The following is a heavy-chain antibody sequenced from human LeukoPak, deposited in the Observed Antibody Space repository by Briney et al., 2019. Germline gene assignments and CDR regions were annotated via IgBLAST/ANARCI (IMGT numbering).Heavy chain of an antibody. J-gene: IGHJ4*02. CDR2: INPSGGST. CDR3: ARDASSGWPHFDY. D-gene: IGHD6-19*01. CDR1: GYTFTSYG. Sequence: ASVKVSCKASGYTFTSYGISWVRQAPGQGLEWMGIINPSGGSTSYAQKFQGRVTMTRDTSTSTVYMELSSLRSEDTAVYYCARDASSGWPHFDYWGQGTLVTVSS. V-gene: IGHV1-46*01.